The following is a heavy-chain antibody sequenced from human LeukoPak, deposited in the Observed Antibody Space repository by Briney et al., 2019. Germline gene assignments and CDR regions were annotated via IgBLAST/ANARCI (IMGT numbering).Heavy chain of an antibody. CDR1: GGSISSYY. J-gene: IGHJ6*02. D-gene: IGHD3-3*01. CDR3: ASTERDVVIFGGNYYYYGMDV. V-gene: IGHV4-59*01. CDR2: IYYSGST. Sequence: SETLSLTCTVSGGSISSYYWSWIRQPPGKGLEWIGYIYYSGSTNYNPSLKSRVTISVDTSKNQFSLKLSSVTAADTAVYYCASTERDVVIFGGNYYYYGMDVWGQGTTVTVSS.